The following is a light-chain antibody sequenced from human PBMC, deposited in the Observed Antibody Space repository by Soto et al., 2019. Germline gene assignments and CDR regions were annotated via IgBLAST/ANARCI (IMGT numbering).Light chain of an antibody. J-gene: IGKJ4*01. Sequence: VLTQSPATLSVSPGEGVTRSCRASQGIGNPLAWYPHKPGHTPGRLISHTSARATRLPARFRGSRSGPEFTLITNRLQSEDFAIYSCQRYNNWPLTFGGGNKG. V-gene: IGKV3-15*01. CDR1: QGIGNP. CDR2: HTS. CDR3: QRYNNWPLT.